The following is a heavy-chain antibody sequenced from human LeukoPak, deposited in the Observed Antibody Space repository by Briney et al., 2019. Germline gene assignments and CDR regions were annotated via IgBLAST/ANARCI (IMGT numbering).Heavy chain of an antibody. D-gene: IGHD1-26*01. CDR1: GYTFTTYG. V-gene: IGHV1-18*01. CDR3: ARAGRWELPRNAYDI. Sequence: ASVKVSCKASGYTFTTYGISWVRQAPGQGPEWMGWISVYNGHTNYAQKLQGRVTMTTDTSTSTAYMELRSLRSDDTAVYYCARAGRWELPRNAYDIWGQGTMVTVSS. J-gene: IGHJ3*02. CDR2: ISVYNGHT.